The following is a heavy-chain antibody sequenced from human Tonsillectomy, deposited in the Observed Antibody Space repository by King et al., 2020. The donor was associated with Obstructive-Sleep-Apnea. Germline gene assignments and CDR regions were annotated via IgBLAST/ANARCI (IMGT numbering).Heavy chain of an antibody. CDR3: AKDDYDDYFDY. Sequence: EVQLVESGGGLVQPGGSLRLSCAASGFTFSSYNMNWVRQAPEKGLEWVSYISSSSNTIYYADSVKGRFTISRDNAKNSLYLQMNSLRAEDTAVYYCAKDDYDDYFDYWGQGTLVTVSS. J-gene: IGHJ4*02. CDR1: GFTFSSYN. CDR2: ISSSSNTI. V-gene: IGHV3-48*04. D-gene: IGHD4-17*01.